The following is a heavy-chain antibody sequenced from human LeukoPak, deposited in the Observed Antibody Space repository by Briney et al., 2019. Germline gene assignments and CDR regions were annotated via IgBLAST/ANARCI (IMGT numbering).Heavy chain of an antibody. J-gene: IGHJ6*02. Sequence: PSETLSLTCTVSGGSISGNYWSWIRQPAGKGLEWIGRIYTSGSTNYNPSLKSRVTMSVDTSKNQFSLKLSSVTAADTAVYYCARERSQLVPFYYYYGMDVWGQGTTVTVSS. CDR3: ARERSQLVPFYYYYGMDV. CDR2: IYTSGST. V-gene: IGHV4-4*07. CDR1: GGSISGNY. D-gene: IGHD6-13*01.